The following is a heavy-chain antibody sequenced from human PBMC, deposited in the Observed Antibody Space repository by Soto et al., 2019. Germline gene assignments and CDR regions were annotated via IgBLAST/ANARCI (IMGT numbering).Heavy chain of an antibody. CDR2: GSA. CDR1: GGTFSIYT. CDR3: AREGPPEIAWFAP. J-gene: IGHJ5*02. D-gene: IGHD2-21*01. V-gene: IGHV1-69*01. Sequence: QVQLVQSGAEVKKPGSSVKVSCKASGGTFSIYTISWVRQAPGQGLEWMGGSANSAQKFQGRLTVTADESTSTVYLELSSLTSEDTAVYYCAREGPPEIAWFAPWGQGTLVSFSS.